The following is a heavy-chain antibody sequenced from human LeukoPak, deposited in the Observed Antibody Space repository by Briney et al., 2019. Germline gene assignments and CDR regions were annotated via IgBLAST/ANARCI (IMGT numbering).Heavy chain of an antibody. CDR3: ARSLGDAFDI. CDR2: IYYSGST. V-gene: IGHV4-59*04. Sequence: PSETLSLTCTVSGDSISSYYWGWIRQPPGKGLEWIGNIYYSGSTYYNPSLESRVTMSLDTSKNQFSLKLSSVTAADTAVYYCARSLGDAFDIWGQGTMVTVSS. J-gene: IGHJ3*02. CDR1: GDSISSYY.